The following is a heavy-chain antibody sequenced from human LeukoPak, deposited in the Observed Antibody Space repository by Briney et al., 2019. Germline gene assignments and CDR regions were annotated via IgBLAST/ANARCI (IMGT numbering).Heavy chain of an antibody. J-gene: IGHJ5*02. CDR3: ARDGYSSSSPDKNWFDP. Sequence: GSSVKVSCKASGGTFSSYAISWVRQAPGQGLGWMGGIIPIFGTANYAQKFQGRVTITTDESTSTAYMELSSLRSEDTAVYYCARDGYSSSSPDKNWFDPWGQGTLVTVSS. D-gene: IGHD6-6*01. CDR2: IIPIFGTA. V-gene: IGHV1-69*05. CDR1: GGTFSSYA.